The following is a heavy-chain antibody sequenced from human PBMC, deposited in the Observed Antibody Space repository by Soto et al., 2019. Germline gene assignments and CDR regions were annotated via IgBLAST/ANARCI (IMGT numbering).Heavy chain of an antibody. D-gene: IGHD5-18*01. CDR1: GGTFSSYA. CDR3: ARVSARIQLWLRYYYGMDV. J-gene: IGHJ6*02. CDR2: TIPIFGTA. Sequence: QVQLVQSGAEVKKPGSSVKVSCKASGGTFSSYAISWVRQAPGQGLEWMGGTIPIFGTANYAQKFQGRVTITADESTSTAYMELSSLRSEDTAVYYCARVSARIQLWLRYYYGMDVWGQGTTVTVSS. V-gene: IGHV1-69*12.